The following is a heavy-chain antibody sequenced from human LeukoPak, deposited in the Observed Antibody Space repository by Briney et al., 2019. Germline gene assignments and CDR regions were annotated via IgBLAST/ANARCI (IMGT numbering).Heavy chain of an antibody. Sequence: GGSLRLSCTASGFTFSTYAMSWVRQAPGKGLEWVSGISNGGDDTHYADSVKGRFTISRDNSKNTLYLQMNSLRADDTAVYYCARDPGSSSGWGYFFDYWGQGTLVTVSS. CDR3: ARDPGSSSGWGYFFDY. J-gene: IGHJ4*02. D-gene: IGHD6-19*01. CDR2: ISNGGDDT. CDR1: GFTFSTYA. V-gene: IGHV3-23*01.